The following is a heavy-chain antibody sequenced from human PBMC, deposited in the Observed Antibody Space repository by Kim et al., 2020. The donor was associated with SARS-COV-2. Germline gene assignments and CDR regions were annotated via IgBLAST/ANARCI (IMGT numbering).Heavy chain of an antibody. V-gene: IGHV3-30*18. CDR1: GFTFGSYG. CDR3: AKEVNTVTTFYYYYYGMDV. CDR2: ISYDGSNK. D-gene: IGHD4-4*01. J-gene: IGHJ6*02. Sequence: GGSLRLSCAASGFTFGSYGMHWVRQAPGKGLEWVAVISYDGSNKYYADSVKGRFTISRDNSKNTLYLQMNSLRAEDTAVYYCAKEVNTVTTFYYYYYGMDVWGQGTTVTVSS.